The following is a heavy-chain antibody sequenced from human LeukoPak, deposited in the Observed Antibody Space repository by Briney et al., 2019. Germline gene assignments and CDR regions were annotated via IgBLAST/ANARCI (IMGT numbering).Heavy chain of an antibody. J-gene: IGHJ4*02. V-gene: IGHV1-8*01. CDR2: RNPSTDAT. CDR3: TRGSLSGSSRDY. Sequence: GASVRVSCKASVYTFTGYHINWVRQASGQGLEWIGWRNPSTDATGYAQKFQGRVTMTSNPSVDTAFMDLSLVRSEDTAVYYCTRGSLSGSSRDYWGQGTLVTVSS. CDR1: VYTFTGYH. D-gene: IGHD1-26*01.